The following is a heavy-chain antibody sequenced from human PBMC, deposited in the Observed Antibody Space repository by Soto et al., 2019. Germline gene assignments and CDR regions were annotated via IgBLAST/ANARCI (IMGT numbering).Heavy chain of an antibody. CDR3: ARAHYYFDY. V-gene: IGHV3-30-3*01. CDR2: ISYDGSNK. CDR1: GFTFSSYA. J-gene: IGHJ4*01. Sequence: PGGSLRLSCAPSGFTFSSYAMHWVRQAPGKGLEWVAVISYDGSNKYYADSVKGRFTISRDNSKNTLYLQMNSLRAEDTAVYYCARAHYYFDYWGQGTLVTVSS.